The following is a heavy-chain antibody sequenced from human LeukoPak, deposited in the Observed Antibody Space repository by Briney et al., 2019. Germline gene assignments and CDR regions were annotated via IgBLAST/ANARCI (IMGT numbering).Heavy chain of an antibody. CDR2: IKSKNVGGTT. CDR1: GFTFNNAW. Sequence: GGSLRLSCAASGFTFNNAWMNWVRQAPGKGLEWVGRIKSKNVGGTTDCAAPVKGRFTISRDDSKNTVYLQMNSLKIEDTAVYYCTSHAAFDPWGQGTLVTVSS. V-gene: IGHV3-15*01. CDR3: TSHAAFDP. J-gene: IGHJ5*02.